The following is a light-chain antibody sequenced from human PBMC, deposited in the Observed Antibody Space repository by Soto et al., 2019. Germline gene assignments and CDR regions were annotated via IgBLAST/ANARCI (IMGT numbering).Light chain of an antibody. CDR2: DVS. V-gene: IGLV2-11*01. CDR1: GSDVGAYNY. J-gene: IGLJ1*01. CDR3: CSYADNYSYV. Sequence: QSALAQPRSVSGAPGQSVTISFTGTGSDVGAYNYVSWYQQHPGKAPKPMTYDVSKRPSGVPDRFSGSKSGNTASLTISGLQAEDEADYYCCSYADNYSYVFGTGTKVTVL.